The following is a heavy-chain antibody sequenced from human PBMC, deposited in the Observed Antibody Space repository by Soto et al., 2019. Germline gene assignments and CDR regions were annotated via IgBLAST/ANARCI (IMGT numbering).Heavy chain of an antibody. J-gene: IGHJ4*02. D-gene: IGHD3-9*01. Sequence: PSETLSLTCTVSCGSISSGDYYWSWIRQPPGKGLEWIGYIYYSGSTYYNPSLKSRVTISVDTSKNQFSLKLSSVTAADTAVYYCARAFDILTRYYFDYWGQGTLVTVSS. V-gene: IGHV4-30-4*01. CDR2: IYYSGST. CDR1: CGSISSGDYY. CDR3: ARAFDILTRYYFDY.